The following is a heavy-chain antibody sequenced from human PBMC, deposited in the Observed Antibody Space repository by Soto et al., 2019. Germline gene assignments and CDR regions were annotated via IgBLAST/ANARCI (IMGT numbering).Heavy chain of an antibody. V-gene: IGHV1-69*13. D-gene: IGHD1-20*01. J-gene: IGHJ5*02. CDR2: IIPIFGTA. Sequence: SVKVSCKASGGTFSSYAISWVRQAPGQGLEWMGGIIPIFGTANYAQKFQGRVTITADESTSTAYMELSSLRSEDTAVYYCARGNDNWNPNWFDPWGQGTLVIASS. CDR3: ARGNDNWNPNWFDP. CDR1: GGTFSSYA.